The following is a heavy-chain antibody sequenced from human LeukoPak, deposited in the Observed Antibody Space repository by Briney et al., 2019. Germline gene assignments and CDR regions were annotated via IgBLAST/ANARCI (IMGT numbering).Heavy chain of an antibody. Sequence: GASVKVSCKASGYTFTSYYMHWVRQAPGQGLEWMGRIIPILGITNYAQKFQGRVTITADKSTTTAYMELSSLRSDDTAVYYCARTGSGTNAFDIWGQGTMVTVSS. V-gene: IGHV1-69*02. CDR3: ARTGSGTNAFDI. CDR1: GYTFTSYY. J-gene: IGHJ3*02. D-gene: IGHD3-10*01. CDR2: IIPILGIT.